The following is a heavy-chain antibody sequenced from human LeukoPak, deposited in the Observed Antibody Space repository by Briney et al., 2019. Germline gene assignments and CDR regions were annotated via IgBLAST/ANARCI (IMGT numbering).Heavy chain of an antibody. CDR1: GGTFSSYA. D-gene: IGHD3-3*01. J-gene: IGHJ4*02. V-gene: IGHV1-69*05. Sequence: SVKVSCKASGGTFSSYAISWVRQAPGQGLEWMGGIIPIFGTANYAQKFQGRVTITTDESTSTAYMEPSSLRSEDTAVYYCVRDAGRFLEWSDYFDYWGKGTLVTVS. CDR2: IIPIFGTA. CDR3: VRDAGRFLEWSDYFDY.